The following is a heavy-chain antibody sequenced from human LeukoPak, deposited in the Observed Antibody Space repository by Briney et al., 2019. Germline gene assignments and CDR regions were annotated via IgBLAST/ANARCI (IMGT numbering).Heavy chain of an antibody. CDR1: GGSISSYY. D-gene: IGHD3-9*01. V-gene: IGHV4-34*01. CDR3: ARGGRRVYDILTGYYDY. CDR2: INHSGST. Sequence: SETLSLTCTVSGGSISSYYWSWIRQPPGKGLEWIGEINHSGSTNYNPSLKSRVTISVDTSKNQFSLKLSSVTAADTAVYYCARGGRRVYDILTGYYDYWGQGTLVTVSS. J-gene: IGHJ4*02.